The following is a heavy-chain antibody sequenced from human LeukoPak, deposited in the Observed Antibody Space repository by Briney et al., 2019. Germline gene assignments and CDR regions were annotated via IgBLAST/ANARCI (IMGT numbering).Heavy chain of an antibody. CDR1: GYTFTGYY. V-gene: IGHV1-2*02. CDR3: ARVGHIAVAGRAFDI. CDR2: INPNSGGT. D-gene: IGHD6-19*01. Sequence: GASVKVSCKASGYTFTGYYMHWVRQAPGQGLEWMGWINPNSGGTNYAQKFQGRVTMTRDTSISTAYMELSRLRSDDTAVYYCARVGHIAVAGRAFDIWGQGTMVTVSS. J-gene: IGHJ3*02.